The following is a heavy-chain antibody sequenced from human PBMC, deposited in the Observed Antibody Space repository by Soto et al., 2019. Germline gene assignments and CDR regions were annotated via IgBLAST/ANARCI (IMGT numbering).Heavy chain of an antibody. J-gene: IGHJ4*02. D-gene: IGHD3-22*01. CDR2: ISGSGGST. CDR1: GFTFSSYA. Sequence: PGGSLRLSCAASGFTFSSYAMSWVRQAPGKGLEWVSAISGSGGSTYYADSVKGRFTISRDNSKNTLYLQMNSLRAEDTAVYYCAKGGYYYDSSGYLHYWGQGTLVTVSS. CDR3: AKGGYYYDSSGYLHY. V-gene: IGHV3-23*01.